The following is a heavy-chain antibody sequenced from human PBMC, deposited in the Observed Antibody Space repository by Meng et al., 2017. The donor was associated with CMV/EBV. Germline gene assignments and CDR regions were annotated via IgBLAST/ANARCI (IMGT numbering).Heavy chain of an antibody. V-gene: IGHV4-34*01. Sequence: GPLRLSCAVYGGSFSGYYWSWIRQPPGKGLEWIGEINHSGSTNYNPSLKSRVTISVDTSKNQFSLKLSSVTAADTAVYYCARGLSSSSFDYWGQGTLVTVSS. CDR2: INHSGST. J-gene: IGHJ4*02. CDR1: GGSFSGYY. D-gene: IGHD6-6*01. CDR3: ARGLSSSSFDY.